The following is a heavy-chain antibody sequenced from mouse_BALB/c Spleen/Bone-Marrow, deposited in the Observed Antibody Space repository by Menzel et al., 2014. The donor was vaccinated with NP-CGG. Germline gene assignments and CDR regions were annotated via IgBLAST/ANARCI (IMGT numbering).Heavy chain of an antibody. CDR1: GYTFSRYW. J-gene: IGHJ1*01. CDR3: ARWGYGSSYVGYFDV. Sequence: QVQLQQSGAELMKPGASVKISCKATGYTFSRYWIEWVKQRPGHGLEWIGEILPGSGSTNYNERFKGKATFTADTSSNTAYMQLSSLTSEDSAFYYCARWGYGSSYVGYFDVWGAGTTVTVSS. V-gene: IGHV1-9*01. D-gene: IGHD1-1*01. CDR2: ILPGSGST.